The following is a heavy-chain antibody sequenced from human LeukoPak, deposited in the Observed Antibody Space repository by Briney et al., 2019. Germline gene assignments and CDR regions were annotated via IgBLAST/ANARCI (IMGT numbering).Heavy chain of an antibody. J-gene: IGHJ5*02. CDR2: INHSGST. CDR3: ARDAGLSSSWYLLSDNWFDP. CDR1: GGSFSGYY. V-gene: IGHV4-34*01. Sequence: SETLSLTCAVYGGSFSGYYWSWIRQPPGKGLEWIGEINHSGSTNYNPSLKSRVTISVDTSKNQFSLKLSSVTAADTAVYYCARDAGLSSSWYLLSDNWFDPWGQGTLVTVSS. D-gene: IGHD6-13*01.